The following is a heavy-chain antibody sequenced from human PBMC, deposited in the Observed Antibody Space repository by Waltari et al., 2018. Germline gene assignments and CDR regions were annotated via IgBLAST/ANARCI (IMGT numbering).Heavy chain of an antibody. CDR3: ARAIAVAWFDY. Sequence: CAVSGYSISSGYYWGWIRQPPGKGLEWIGSIYHSGSTYYNPSLKSRVTISVDTSKNQFSLKLSSVTAADTAVYYCARAIAVAWFDYWGQGTLVTVSS. CDR2: IYHSGST. V-gene: IGHV4-38-2*01. J-gene: IGHJ4*02. D-gene: IGHD6-19*01. CDR1: GYSISSGYY.